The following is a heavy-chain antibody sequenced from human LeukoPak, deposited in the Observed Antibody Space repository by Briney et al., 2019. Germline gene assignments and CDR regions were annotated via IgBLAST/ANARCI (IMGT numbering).Heavy chain of an antibody. CDR1: GFTFSNYA. D-gene: IGHD6-19*01. CDR2: IGSSGGST. Sequence: GGSLRLSCAASGFTFSNYAMNWVRQAPGKGLEWVSTIGSSGGSTYYADSVKGRFTISRDNSKSTLYLQMNSLRAEDTAVYYCASIKVAVAGSGAWGQGTLVTVSS. V-gene: IGHV3-23*01. J-gene: IGHJ4*02. CDR3: ASIKVAVAGSGA.